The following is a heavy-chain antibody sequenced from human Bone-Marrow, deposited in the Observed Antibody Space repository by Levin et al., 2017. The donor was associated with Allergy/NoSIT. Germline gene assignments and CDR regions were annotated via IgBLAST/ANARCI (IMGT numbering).Heavy chain of an antibody. CDR1: GFTFSTYT. D-gene: IGHD6-13*01. CDR2: ISSSSSMI. CDR3: SRGNSIAAAGTMGALGRVSYHYYMDV. V-gene: IGHV3-48*02. J-gene: IGHJ6*03. Sequence: GESLKISCVASGFTFSTYTFNWVRQAPGKGLEWVSYISSSSSMIYYADSVKGRFTISRDNAKNSLYLQMNSLRDEDTAVYYCSRGNSIAAAGTMGALGRVSYHYYMDVGGKGTTFTVS.